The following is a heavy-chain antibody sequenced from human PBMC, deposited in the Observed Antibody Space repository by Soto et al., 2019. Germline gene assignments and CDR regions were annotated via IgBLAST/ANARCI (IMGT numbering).Heavy chain of an antibody. CDR2: MYHSGST. V-gene: IGHV4-30-2*03. CDR1: GGSISSGGYS. J-gene: IGHJ4*02. Sequence: SETLSLTCAVSGGSISSGGYSWSWIRQPPGKGLEWIGYMYHSGSTYYNPSLKSRVTISVDTSKNQFSLKLSSVTAADTAVYYCARLDYDYVWGSYRPFDYWGQGTLVTVSS. D-gene: IGHD3-16*02. CDR3: ARLDYDYVWGSYRPFDY.